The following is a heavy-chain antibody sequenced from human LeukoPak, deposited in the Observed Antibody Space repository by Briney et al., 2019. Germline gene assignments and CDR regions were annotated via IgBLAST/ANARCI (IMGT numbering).Heavy chain of an antibody. J-gene: IGHJ4*02. Sequence: GGSLRLSCAASGFTFSSYSMTWVRQAPGKGLEWVSSISTSSHYIYYADSMKGRFTISRDNAKNSLYLQMNSLRAEDTAVYYCARAPCPYGSGSYHYFDYWGQGTLVTVSS. CDR2: ISTSSHYI. CDR3: ARAPCPYGSGSYHYFDY. V-gene: IGHV3-21*01. CDR1: GFTFSSYS. D-gene: IGHD3-10*01.